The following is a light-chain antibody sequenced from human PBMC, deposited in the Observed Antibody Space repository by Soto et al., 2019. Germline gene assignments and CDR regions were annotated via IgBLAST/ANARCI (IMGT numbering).Light chain of an antibody. J-gene: IGKJ1*01. CDR3: HQYDNSPQT. Sequence: ETVLTQSPGTLSLSPGERATLSCRASQSLGRNYLAWYQQKPGQAPRLLISGASRRATGIPDRFSGSGSGTNFSLTISRLEPEDFAVYYCHQYDNSPQTFGQGTKTEIK. CDR1: QSLGRNY. CDR2: GAS. V-gene: IGKV3-20*01.